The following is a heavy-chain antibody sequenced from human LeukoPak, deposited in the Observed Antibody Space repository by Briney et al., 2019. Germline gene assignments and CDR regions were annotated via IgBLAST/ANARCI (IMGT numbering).Heavy chain of an antibody. V-gene: IGHV3-23*01. CDR2: ISGRADLT. CDR1: GFTFSTYG. J-gene: IGHJ4*02. D-gene: IGHD3-9*01. CDR3: ARATLTIFGDNYFDY. Sequence: GGSLRLSCAASGFTFSTYGITWVRQAPGKGLEWVSAISGRADLTFYADSVKGRFTISRDNSKNTLYLQMNSLRAEDTAVYYCARATLTIFGDNYFDYWGQGTLVTVSS.